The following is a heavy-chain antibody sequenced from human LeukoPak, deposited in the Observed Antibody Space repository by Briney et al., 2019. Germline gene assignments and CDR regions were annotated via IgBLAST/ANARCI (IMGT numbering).Heavy chain of an antibody. CDR2: INPSGGST. D-gene: IGHD3-3*01. Sequence: ASVKVSCKASGYTFTGYYMHWVRQAPGQGLEWMGIINPSGGSTSYAQKFQGRVTMTRDTSTSTVYMELSSLRSEDTAVYYCARDGGDFWSGYYTAGPRRPLDYWGQGTLVTVSS. J-gene: IGHJ4*02. CDR1: GYTFTGYY. CDR3: ARDGGDFWSGYYTAGPRRPLDY. V-gene: IGHV1-46*01.